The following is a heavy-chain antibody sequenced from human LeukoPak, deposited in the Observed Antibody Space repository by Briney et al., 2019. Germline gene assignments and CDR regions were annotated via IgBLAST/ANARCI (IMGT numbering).Heavy chain of an antibody. CDR2: ISGSGGST. CDR3: AKQYDSSGYYYPIDY. V-gene: IGHV3-23*01. Sequence: GGSLRLSCAASGFTFSSYAMSWVRQAPGKGLEWVSAISGSGGSTYYADSVKGRFTISRDNSKNTLYLQMNSLRAEDTAVYYCAKQYDSSGYYYPIDYWGQEPWSPSPQ. D-gene: IGHD3-22*01. CDR1: GFTFSSYA. J-gene: IGHJ4*01.